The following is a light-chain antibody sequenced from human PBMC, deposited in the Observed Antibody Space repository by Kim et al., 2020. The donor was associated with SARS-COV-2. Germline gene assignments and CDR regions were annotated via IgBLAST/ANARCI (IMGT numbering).Light chain of an antibody. CDR2: QDT. J-gene: IGLJ2*01. CDR1: KLGDKY. Sequence: YELTQPPSMSVSPGQTASITCSGNKLGDKYASWYQQRPGQSPVVVIYQDTKRPSGIPERFSGSNSGNTATLTISGTQTMDEADYYCQAWDRSTVVFGGGTQLTVL. CDR3: QAWDRSTVV. V-gene: IGLV3-1*01.